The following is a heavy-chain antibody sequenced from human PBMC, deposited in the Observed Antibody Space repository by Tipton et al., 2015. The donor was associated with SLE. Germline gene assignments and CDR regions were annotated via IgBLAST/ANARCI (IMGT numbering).Heavy chain of an antibody. J-gene: IGHJ4*02. CDR1: GDSITSDNHF. CDR3: ARDRAICDSTSCFRSYFDS. D-gene: IGHD2-2*01. Sequence: TLSLTCTVAGDSITSDNHFWSWIRQPAGKGLEWIGRIYVSGGTSYNPSLQSRSSISIDTSKSQFSLRLSSVTAADTAVYYCARDRAICDSTSCFRSYFDSWGQGTLVTVSS. CDR2: IYVSGGT. V-gene: IGHV4-61*02.